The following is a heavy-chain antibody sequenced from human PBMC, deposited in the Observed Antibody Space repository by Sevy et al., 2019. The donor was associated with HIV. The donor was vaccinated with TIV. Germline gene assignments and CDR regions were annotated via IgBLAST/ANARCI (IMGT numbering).Heavy chain of an antibody. D-gene: IGHD3-16*01. Sequence: GGSLRLSCAASGFTFSSHWMQWVRQAPGKGLVWVSRLNYDGSYTNYADSVKGRFTISRDNVKSTLYLQMNSLRAEDTALYYCARSKVGVGDAFDIWGQGTMVTVS. J-gene: IGHJ3*02. V-gene: IGHV3-74*01. CDR2: LNYDGSYT. CDR3: ARSKVGVGDAFDI. CDR1: GFTFSSHW.